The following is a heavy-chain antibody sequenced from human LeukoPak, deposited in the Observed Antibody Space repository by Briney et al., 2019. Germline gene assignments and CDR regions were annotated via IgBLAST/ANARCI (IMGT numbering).Heavy chain of an antibody. CDR3: AREEEGYSSGWYMRAFDI. Sequence: GGSLRLSCAASGFTFSSYSMNWVRQAPGKGLEWVSYISSSSSTIYYADSVKGRFTISRDNAKNSLYLQMNSLRDEDTAVYYCAREEEGYSSGWYMRAFDIWGQGTMVTVSS. D-gene: IGHD6-19*01. J-gene: IGHJ3*02. V-gene: IGHV3-48*02. CDR1: GFTFSSYS. CDR2: ISSSSSTI.